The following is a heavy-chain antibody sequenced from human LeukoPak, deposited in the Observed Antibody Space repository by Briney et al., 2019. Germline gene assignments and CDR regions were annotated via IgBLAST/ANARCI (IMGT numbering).Heavy chain of an antibody. Sequence: GGSLRLSCAASGFIFSAQTMNWVRQAPGKGLEWVSYISSGSTTIYYADSVKGRFTISRDNAKSSLYLQLNSLRVEDTAVYYCAREPPGDGDYWGQGTLVTVSS. CDR2: ISSGSTTI. CDR1: GFIFSAQT. D-gene: IGHD4-17*01. CDR3: AREPPGDGDY. V-gene: IGHV3-48*01. J-gene: IGHJ4*02.